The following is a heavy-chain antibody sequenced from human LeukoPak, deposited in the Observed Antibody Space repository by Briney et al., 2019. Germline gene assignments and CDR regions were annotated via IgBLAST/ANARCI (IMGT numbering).Heavy chain of an antibody. CDR2: ISYDGSNK. CDR3: ARAVSFIATAEYFQH. V-gene: IGHV3-30*03. J-gene: IGHJ1*01. Sequence: GGSLRLSCAASGFTFSSYGMHWIRQAPGKGLEWVAVISYDGSNKYYADSVKGRFTISRDNSKNTLYLQMNSLRAEDTAVYYCARAVSFIATAEYFQHWGQGTLVTVSS. CDR1: GFTFSSYG. D-gene: IGHD3-16*02.